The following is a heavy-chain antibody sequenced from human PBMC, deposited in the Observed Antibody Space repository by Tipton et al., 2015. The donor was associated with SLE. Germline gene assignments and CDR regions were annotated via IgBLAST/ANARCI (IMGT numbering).Heavy chain of an antibody. D-gene: IGHD6-19*01. CDR2: IYHSGST. J-gene: IGHJ4*02. CDR3: ARVYSSGWCAH. CDR1: GYSISSGYY. V-gene: IGHV4-38-2*01. Sequence: GLVKPSETLSLTCAVSGYSISSGYYWGWIRQPPGKGLEWIGSIYHSGSTYYNPSLKSRVTISVDTSKNQFSLKLSSGTAADTAVYYCARVYSSGWCAHWGQGTLVTVSS.